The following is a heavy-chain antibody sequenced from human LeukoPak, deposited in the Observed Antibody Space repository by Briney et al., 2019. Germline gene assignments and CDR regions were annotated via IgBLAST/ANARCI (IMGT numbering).Heavy chain of an antibody. J-gene: IGHJ4*02. V-gene: IGHV3-23*01. D-gene: IGHD2-15*01. CDR2: ISGSGGST. CDR3: ARGRVVVVAATPGDY. CDR1: GFTFSSYA. Sequence: GGSLRLSCAASGFTFSSYAMSWVRQAPGKGLEWVSAISGSGGSTYYADSVKGRFTISRDNSKNTLYLQMNSLRAEDTAVYYCARGRVVVVAATPGDYWGQGTLVTVSS.